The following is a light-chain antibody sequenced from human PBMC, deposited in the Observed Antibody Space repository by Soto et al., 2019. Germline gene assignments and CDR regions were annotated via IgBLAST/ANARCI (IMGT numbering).Light chain of an antibody. CDR2: GAS. J-gene: IGKJ5*01. CDR1: QSISNNY. Sequence: EIVLTQSPDTLSLSPGESATLSCRASQSISNNYLAWYQQKPGRAPRLLIYGASNRATGIPDRFSGSGSGTVFTLTISRLEPEDFAVFYCQQYDDSITFGQGTRLEIK. V-gene: IGKV3-20*01. CDR3: QQYDDSIT.